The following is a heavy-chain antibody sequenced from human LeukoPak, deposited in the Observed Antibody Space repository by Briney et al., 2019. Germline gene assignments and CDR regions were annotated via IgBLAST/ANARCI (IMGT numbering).Heavy chain of an antibody. V-gene: IGHV3-64D*06. Sequence: GGSLRLSCSASGFTFSRYAMHWVRQAPGKGLEYVSAISSNGGSTYYADSVKGRFTISRDNSKNTLYLQMSSLRAEETAVYYCVKDGSGSYYTYYFDYWGQGTLVTVSS. CDR3: VKDGSGSYYTYYFDY. CDR1: GFTFSRYA. J-gene: IGHJ4*02. CDR2: ISSNGGST. D-gene: IGHD3-10*01.